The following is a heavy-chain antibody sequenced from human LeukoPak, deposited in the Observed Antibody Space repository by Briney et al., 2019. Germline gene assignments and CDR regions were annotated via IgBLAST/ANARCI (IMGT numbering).Heavy chain of an antibody. CDR1: GFTFSSYS. CDR2: ISSSSSTI. Sequence: GGSLRLSCAASGFTFSSYSMNWVRQAPGKGLEWVSYISSSSSTIYYADSVKGRFTISRDNAKNSLYLQMNSLRAEDTAVYYCARDSPVVGFDYWGQGTLVTVSS. D-gene: IGHD2-15*01. V-gene: IGHV3-48*01. J-gene: IGHJ4*02. CDR3: ARDSPVVGFDY.